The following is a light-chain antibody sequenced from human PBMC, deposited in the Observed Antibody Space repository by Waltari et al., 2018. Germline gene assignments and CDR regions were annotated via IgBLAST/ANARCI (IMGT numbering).Light chain of an antibody. J-gene: IGKJ2*01. CDR3: LQYHSYSK. V-gene: IGKV1-5*03. CDR1: ETVLTR. Sequence: DIQMTQSPSTLSASVGDSVTITCRASETVLTRLAWYQPKPGKAPKLLIYKASSRESGVPSRFRCSASGTEFTLTISSLQPDDSATYYCLQYHSYSKFGQGTKLEIK. CDR2: KAS.